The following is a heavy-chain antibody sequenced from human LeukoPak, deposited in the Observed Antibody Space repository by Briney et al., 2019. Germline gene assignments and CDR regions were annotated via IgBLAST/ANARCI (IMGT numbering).Heavy chain of an antibody. CDR2: IWYDGSNK. V-gene: IGHV3-33*01. D-gene: IGHD1-26*01. Sequence: PGGSLRLSCAASGFTFSSYDLHWVRQAPGKGLEWVAVIWYDGSNKYYADSVKGRFTISRDNSKNTLYLQMNSLRAEDTAVYYCSRDSSGELDYWGQGTLVTVSS. J-gene: IGHJ4*02. CDR3: SRDSSGELDY. CDR1: GFTFSSYD.